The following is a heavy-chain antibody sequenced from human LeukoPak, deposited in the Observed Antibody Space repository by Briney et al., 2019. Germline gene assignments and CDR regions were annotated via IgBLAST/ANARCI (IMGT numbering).Heavy chain of an antibody. CDR1: GFTFSSYS. V-gene: IGHV3-21*01. J-gene: IGHJ3*02. Sequence: GGSLRLSCAASGFTFSSYSMNWVRQAPGKGLEWVSSISSSSSYIYYADSVKGRFTISRDNAKNSLYLLMNSLRAEDTAVYYCARDVDVDAFDIWGQGTMVTVSS. CDR3: ARDVDVDAFDI. CDR2: ISSSSSYI.